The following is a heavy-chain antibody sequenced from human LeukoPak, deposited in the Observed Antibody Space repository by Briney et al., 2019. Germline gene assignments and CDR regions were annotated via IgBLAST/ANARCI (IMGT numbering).Heavy chain of an antibody. CDR1: VFSFTNYW. CDR2: IYPGDSDT. D-gene: IGHD1-20*01. Sequence: GESLKISCKTSVFSFTNYWIAWVRQMPGEGLEWMGSIYPGDSDTRYNPSFQGQVTISADKSISTAYLQWSSLKASDTAMYYCARAVTGTPFGDYWGQGTLVTVSS. V-gene: IGHV5-51*01. J-gene: IGHJ4*02. CDR3: ARAVTGTPFGDY.